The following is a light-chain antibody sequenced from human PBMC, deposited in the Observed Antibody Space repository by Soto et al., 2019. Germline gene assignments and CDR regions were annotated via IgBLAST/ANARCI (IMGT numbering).Light chain of an antibody. J-gene: IGKJ1*01. V-gene: IGKV1-5*03. CDR2: KAS. CDR3: QQDNSYSS. Sequence: DIQLTQSPPTLSASVGDRVTITCRASPTISTWLAWYQQKPGKAPKLLIYKASKIEHGVPSRFSVSGSLTEFNLTNSGLQPVDVAPAYCQQDNSYSSFGKGTKLEIK. CDR1: PTISTW.